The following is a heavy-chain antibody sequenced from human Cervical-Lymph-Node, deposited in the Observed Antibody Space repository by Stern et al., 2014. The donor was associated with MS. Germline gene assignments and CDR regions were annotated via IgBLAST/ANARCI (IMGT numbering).Heavy chain of an antibody. J-gene: IGHJ4*02. V-gene: IGHV3-21*01. CDR1: GFNFSIYN. CDR2: ISSRSRT. Sequence: EVQLVESGGGLVKPGGSLRLSCAASGFNFSIYNKNWVRQAPGKGLEWVSSISSRSRTNYADSVRGRFTISRDNAKNSLFLQMNSLRAEDTAIYYCARDLRLDYWGQGILVTVSS. CDR3: ARDLRLDY.